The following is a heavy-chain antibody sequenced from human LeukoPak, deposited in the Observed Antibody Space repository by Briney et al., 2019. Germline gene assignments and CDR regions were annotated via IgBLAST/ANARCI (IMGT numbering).Heavy chain of an antibody. Sequence: GGSLRLSCAASGFTFSMYAMHWVRQVPGKGLEWVSGISWNSGAIGYADSVEGRFTISRDNVKNVLYLEVNSLRAEDTAFYYCAKDIGSMVTTFDSWGQGTLVTVSS. D-gene: IGHD4-17*01. CDR3: AKDIGSMVTTFDS. J-gene: IGHJ4*02. V-gene: IGHV3-9*01. CDR2: ISWNSGAI. CDR1: GFTFSMYA.